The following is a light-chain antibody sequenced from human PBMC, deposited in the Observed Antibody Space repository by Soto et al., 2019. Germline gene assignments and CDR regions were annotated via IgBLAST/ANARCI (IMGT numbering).Light chain of an antibody. CDR2: AAS. V-gene: IGKV3-15*01. CDR1: QSVGRN. Sequence: EIVVTQSPGILSVSIGDRATLSCRASQSVGRNLAWYQQKPGQAPTLLIYAASTRATGLPARFSGSGSGTDFTLTISSLQSEDFAVYYCQEYSKWPLFTFGPGTRVDIK. J-gene: IGKJ3*01. CDR3: QEYSKWPLFT.